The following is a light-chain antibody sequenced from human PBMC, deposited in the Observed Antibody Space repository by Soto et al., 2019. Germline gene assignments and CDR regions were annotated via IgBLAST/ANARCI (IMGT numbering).Light chain of an antibody. Sequence: EIVLTHSPGTLSLSPGERATLSCRASQSVSNSYLAWYQQKPGQAPRLLIYGASNSATGIPDRFSGSGSGTWLTLNISRLEPEDLAVYYCQQYGSYGTVGHGTQVDIK. CDR2: GAS. V-gene: IGKV3-20*01. J-gene: IGKJ1*01. CDR3: QQYGSYGT. CDR1: QSVSNSY.